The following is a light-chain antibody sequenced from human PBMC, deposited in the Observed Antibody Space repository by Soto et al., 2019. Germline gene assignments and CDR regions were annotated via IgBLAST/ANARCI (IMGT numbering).Light chain of an antibody. Sequence: DTVLTQSPGTLSLSPGETATLTCSASHSVSSTFLAWYQQKPGQAPTLLIYDADTRATGIPDRFSGSGFGTHFTLTTSSLEPEDFAMYYCQQSASSVTFGQGTRLEI. CDR1: HSVSSTF. J-gene: IGKJ5*01. CDR3: QQSASSVT. CDR2: DAD. V-gene: IGKV3-20*01.